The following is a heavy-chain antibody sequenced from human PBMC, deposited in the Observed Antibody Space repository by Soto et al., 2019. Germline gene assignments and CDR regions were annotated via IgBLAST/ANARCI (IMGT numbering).Heavy chain of an antibody. CDR3: AHMYYYDGSGYYPTSDY. V-gene: IGHV2-5*01. Sequence: SGPTLVDPTQTLTLTCTFSGFSLSSSGMSVGWFRQAPGKAPEWLSLVYWNDDKRYSPSLKSRLTISKDTSTNQVVLTMTNMDSVDTGTYYCAHMYYYDGSGYYPTSDYWGQGTLVTVSS. D-gene: IGHD3-22*01. CDR1: GFSLSSSGMS. J-gene: IGHJ4*02. CDR2: VYWNDDK.